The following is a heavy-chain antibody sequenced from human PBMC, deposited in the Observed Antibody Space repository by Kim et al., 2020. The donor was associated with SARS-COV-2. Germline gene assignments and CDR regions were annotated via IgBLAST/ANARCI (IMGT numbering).Heavy chain of an antibody. V-gene: IGHV3-23*01. Sequence: GGSLRLSCAASGFRLSSYGMFWVRQAPGKGLEWVSGISRSSDDTPYAQAVKGRFTISRDNSKNTVYLQMNSLRVEDTGVYYCVTADFEGPFFNSNYDHWGQGTLVTVSS. D-gene: IGHD3-3*01. J-gene: IGHJ4*02. CDR3: VTADFEGPFFNSNYDH. CDR1: GFRLSSYG. CDR2: ISRSSDDT.